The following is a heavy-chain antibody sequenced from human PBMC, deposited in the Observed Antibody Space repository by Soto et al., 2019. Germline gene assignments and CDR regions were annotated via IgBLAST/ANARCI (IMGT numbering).Heavy chain of an antibody. V-gene: IGHV3-23*01. Sequence: PGGSLRLSCAASGFTFSSYAMSWVRQAPGKGLEWVSAISGSGGSTYYADSVKGRFTISRDNSKNTLYLQMSSLRAEDTAIFYCATASEIDYWGQEDLVPISS. D-gene: IGHD2-2*01. CDR3: ATASEIDY. CDR2: ISGSGGST. J-gene: IGHJ4*02. CDR1: GFTFSSYA.